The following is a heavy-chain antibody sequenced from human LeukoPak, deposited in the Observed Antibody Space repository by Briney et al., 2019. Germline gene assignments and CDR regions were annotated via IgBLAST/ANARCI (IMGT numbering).Heavy chain of an antibody. Sequence: SETLSLTCTVSGGSISSYYWSWIRQPPGKGLEWIGYIYYSGSTNYNPSLKSRVTISVDTSKNQFSLKLSSVTAADTAVYYCARDHRQNIVVVPAAPYYGMDVWGQGTTVTVSS. V-gene: IGHV4-59*08. CDR1: GGSISSYY. CDR3: ARDHRQNIVVVPAAPYYGMDV. J-gene: IGHJ6*02. CDR2: IYYSGST. D-gene: IGHD2-2*01.